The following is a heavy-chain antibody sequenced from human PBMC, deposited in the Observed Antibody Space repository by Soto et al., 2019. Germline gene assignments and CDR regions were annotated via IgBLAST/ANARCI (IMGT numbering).Heavy chain of an antibody. CDR1: GGTFSSYA. CDR2: IIPIFGTA. V-gene: IGHV1-69*13. J-gene: IGHJ4*02. D-gene: IGHD3-22*01. Sequence: SVKVSCKASGGTFSSYAISWVRQAPGQGLEWMGGIIPIFGTANYAQKFQGRVTITADESTSTAYMELSSLRSEDTAVYYCARDYYDSSGVDYWGQGTLVTVSS. CDR3: ARDYYDSSGVDY.